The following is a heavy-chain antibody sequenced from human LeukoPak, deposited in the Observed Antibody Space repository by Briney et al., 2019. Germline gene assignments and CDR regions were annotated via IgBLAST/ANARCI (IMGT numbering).Heavy chain of an antibody. CDR1: GGSISSNNYY. CDR2: IYYVGST. V-gene: IGHV4-39*01. Sequence: PSETPSLTCTVSGGSISSNNYYWGWIRQPPGKGLEWIGSIYYVGSTYYNPSLKSRVTISVDTSKNQFSLKLSSVTAADTAVYYCARQASSSIGRLDYWGRGTLVTVSS. D-gene: IGHD6-6*01. CDR3: ARQASSSIGRLDY. J-gene: IGHJ4*02.